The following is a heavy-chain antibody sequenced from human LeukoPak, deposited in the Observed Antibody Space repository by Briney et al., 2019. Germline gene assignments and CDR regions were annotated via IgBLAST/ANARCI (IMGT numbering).Heavy chain of an antibody. CDR1: GFTFSSYA. Sequence: GGSLRLSCAASGFTFSSYAMSWVRQAPGKGLEWVSAISGSGGSTYYADSVKGRFTISRDNYKNTLYLQMNSMRAEDTAVYYCAKGQIGGGSCFPFDYWGQGTLVTVSS. CDR3: AKGQIGGGSCFPFDY. CDR2: ISGSGGST. D-gene: IGHD2-15*01. J-gene: IGHJ4*02. V-gene: IGHV3-23*01.